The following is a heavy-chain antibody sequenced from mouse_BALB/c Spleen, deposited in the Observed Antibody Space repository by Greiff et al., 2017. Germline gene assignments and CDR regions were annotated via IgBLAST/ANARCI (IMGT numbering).Heavy chain of an antibody. CDR3: ARQGPYYYGSSKAYYWYFDV. V-gene: IGHV5-6-2*01. J-gene: IGHJ1*01. CDR1: GFTFSSYY. D-gene: IGHD1-1*01. CDR2: INSNGGST. Sequence: EVQRVESGGGLVKLGGSLKLSCAASGFTFSSYYMSWVRQTPEKRLELVAAINSNGGSTYYPDTVKGRFTISRDNAKNTLYLQMSSLKSEDTALYYCARQGPYYYGSSKAYYWYFDVWGAGTTVTVSS.